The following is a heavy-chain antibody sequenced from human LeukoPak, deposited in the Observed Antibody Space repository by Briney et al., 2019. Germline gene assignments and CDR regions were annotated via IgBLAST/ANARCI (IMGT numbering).Heavy chain of an antibody. J-gene: IGHJ4*02. D-gene: IGHD3-16*01. CDR2: IYYSGST. CDR3: ARQGGRLGNIDY. CDR1: GGSISSYY. V-gene: IGHV4-59*08. Sequence: SETLSLTCTVSGGSISSYYWSWIRQPPGKGLEWIGYIYYSGSTNYNPSLKSRVTISVDTSKNQFSLKLSSVTDADTAVYYCARQGGRLGNIDYWGQGTLVTVSS.